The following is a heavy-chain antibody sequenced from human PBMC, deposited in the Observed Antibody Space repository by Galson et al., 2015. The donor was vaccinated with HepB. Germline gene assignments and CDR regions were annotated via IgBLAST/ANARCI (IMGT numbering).Heavy chain of an antibody. D-gene: IGHD1-26*01. CDR3: AKDRGGGYRYYFDY. V-gene: IGHV3-23*01. CDR2: ISDSGGST. J-gene: IGHJ4*02. Sequence: SLRLSCAASGFTFSSYAMSWVRQAPGKGLEWVSGISDSGGSTYYADSVKGRFTISRDKSKNTLYLQMNSLRAEDTAVYYCAKDRGGGYRYYFDYWGQGSVVTVPS. CDR1: GFTFSSYA.